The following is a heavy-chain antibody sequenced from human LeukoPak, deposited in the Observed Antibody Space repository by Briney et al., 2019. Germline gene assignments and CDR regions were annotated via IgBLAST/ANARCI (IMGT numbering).Heavy chain of an antibody. CDR3: ARRPTVVTYYYYGMDV. CDR1: GFTFDDYA. D-gene: IGHD4-23*01. Sequence: GGSLRLSCAASGFTFDDYAMHWVRQAPGKGLEWVSGISWNSGSIGYADSVKGRFTISRDNSKNTLYLQMNSLRAEDTAVYYCARRPTVVTYYYYGMDVWGQGTTVTVSS. J-gene: IGHJ6*02. CDR2: ISWNSGSI. V-gene: IGHV3-9*01.